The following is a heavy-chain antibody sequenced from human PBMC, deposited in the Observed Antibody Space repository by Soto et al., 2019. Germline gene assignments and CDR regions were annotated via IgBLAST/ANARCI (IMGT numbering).Heavy chain of an antibody. D-gene: IGHD1-26*01. Sequence: GGSLRLSCAASGFTFNNYGMHWVRQAPGKGLEWVAVISYDGSNKYYADSVKGRFTISRDNSKNTLYLQMNSLRAEDTAVYYCAKDQSGSYFDYWGQGTLVTVSS. CDR3: AKDQSGSYFDY. CDR2: ISYDGSNK. CDR1: GFTFNNYG. V-gene: IGHV3-30*18. J-gene: IGHJ4*02.